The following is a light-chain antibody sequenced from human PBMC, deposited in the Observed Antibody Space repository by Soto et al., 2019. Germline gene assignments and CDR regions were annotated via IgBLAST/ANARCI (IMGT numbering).Light chain of an antibody. Sequence: DIQMTQSPSTLSASVGGRVTITCRASESISSWLAWYQQKPGKATKLLIYQASTLESGGPSRFSGSGSGTDFTLTISRQQPDDFATYYCQQFKTNSSFGQGTKLEIK. CDR2: QAS. CDR1: ESISSW. J-gene: IGKJ2*03. V-gene: IGKV1-5*03. CDR3: QQFKTNSS.